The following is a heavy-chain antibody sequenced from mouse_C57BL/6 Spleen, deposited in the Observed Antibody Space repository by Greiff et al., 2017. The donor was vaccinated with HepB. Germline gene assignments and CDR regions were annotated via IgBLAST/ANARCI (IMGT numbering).Heavy chain of an antibody. D-gene: IGHD1-1*01. V-gene: IGHV1-69*01. CDR3: ARAPYYSGSSYGFDY. CDR1: GYTFTSYW. J-gene: IGHJ2*01. CDR2: IDPSDSYT. Sequence: LVESGAELVMPGASVKLSCKASGYTFTSYWMHWVKQRPGQGLEWIGEIDPSDSYTNYNQKFKGKSTLTVAKSSSTAYLQLSSLTSEDSAVYYFARAPYYSGSSYGFDYWGQGTTLTVSS.